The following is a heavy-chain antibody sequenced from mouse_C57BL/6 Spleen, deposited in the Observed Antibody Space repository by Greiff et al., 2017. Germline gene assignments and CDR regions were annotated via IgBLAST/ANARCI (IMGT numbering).Heavy chain of an antibody. CDR3: ARSAQATPFDY. CDR1: GYTFTSYW. J-gene: IGHJ2*01. Sequence: QVQLQQSGAELVKPGASVKLSCKASGYTFTSYWMHWVKQRPGQGLEWIGMIHPNSGSTNYNEKFKSKATLTVDKSSSTAYMQLSSLTSEDSAVYYCARSAQATPFDYWGQGTTLTVSS. V-gene: IGHV1-64*01. CDR2: IHPNSGST. D-gene: IGHD3-2*02.